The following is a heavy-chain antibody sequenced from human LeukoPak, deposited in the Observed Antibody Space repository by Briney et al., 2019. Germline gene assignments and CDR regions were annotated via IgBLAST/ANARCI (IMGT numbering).Heavy chain of an antibody. V-gene: IGHV4-59*01. CDR2: IYYSGSP. D-gene: IGHD5-18*01. CDR1: GGSISSYY. J-gene: IGHJ4*02. CDR3: ARGTGYSYGYSFDY. Sequence: SETLSLTCTVSGGSISSYYWSWIRQPPGKGLEGIGYIYYSGSPNHPPSLKSRVTISVDTSKNQFSLVLSSVTAADTAVYYCARGTGYSYGYSFDYWGQGTLVTVSS.